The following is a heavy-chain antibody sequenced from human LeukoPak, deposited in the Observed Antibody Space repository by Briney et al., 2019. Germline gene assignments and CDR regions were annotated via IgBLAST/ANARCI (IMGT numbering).Heavy chain of an antibody. J-gene: IGHJ5*02. CDR2: ISSSSSYI. CDR1: GFTFSNYS. CDR3: ARDGGLNYDFWSGRSYNWFDP. V-gene: IGHV3-21*01. Sequence: GGSLRLSCAASGFTFSNYSMNWVRQAPGKGLEWVSSISSSSSYIYYADSVKGRFTISRDNAKNSLYLQMNSLRAEDTAVYYCARDGGLNYDFWSGRSYNWFDPWGQGTLVTVSS. D-gene: IGHD3-3*01.